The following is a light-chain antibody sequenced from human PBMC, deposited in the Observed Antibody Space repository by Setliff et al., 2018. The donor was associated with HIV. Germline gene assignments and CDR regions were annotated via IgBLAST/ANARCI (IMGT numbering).Light chain of an antibody. J-gene: IGKJ4*01. CDR2: AAS. V-gene: IGKV1-27*01. Sequence: DIQMTQSPSSLSASVGDRVTITCRASQDISNYLAWYQQKPGKVPKLLIYAASTLQSGVPSRFSGSGSGTDFTLTFSSLQPEDVATYYCQKYNSAPLTFGGGTKVDIK. CDR3: QKYNSAPLT. CDR1: QDISNY.